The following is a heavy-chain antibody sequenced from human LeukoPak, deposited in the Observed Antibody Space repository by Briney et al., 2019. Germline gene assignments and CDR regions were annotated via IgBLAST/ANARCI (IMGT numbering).Heavy chain of an antibody. J-gene: IGHJ4*02. CDR1: GNTFTSYD. Sequence: ASVKVSCKASGNTFTSYDINWVRQATGQGLEWMGWMNPNSGNTGYAQKFQGRVTITRNTSISTAYMELSSLRSEDTAVYYCARGSFVASEDTYVDYWGQGTLVTVSS. D-gene: IGHD2-15*01. CDR2: MNPNSGNT. CDR3: ARGSFVASEDTYVDY. V-gene: IGHV1-8*03.